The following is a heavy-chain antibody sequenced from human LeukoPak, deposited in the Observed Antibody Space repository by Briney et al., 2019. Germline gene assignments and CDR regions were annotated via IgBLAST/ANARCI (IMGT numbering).Heavy chain of an antibody. J-gene: IGHJ4*02. D-gene: IGHD3-10*01. CDR1: GFTFSSYA. Sequence: GGSLRLSCAASGFTFSSYAMSWVRQAPGKGLEWVSAISDSGGSTYYADSVKGRFTISRDNSKNTLYLQMNSLRAEDTAVYYCAKGLRWFGELLYGVGFDYWGQGTLVTVSS. CDR2: ISDSGGST. V-gene: IGHV3-23*01. CDR3: AKGLRWFGELLYGVGFDY.